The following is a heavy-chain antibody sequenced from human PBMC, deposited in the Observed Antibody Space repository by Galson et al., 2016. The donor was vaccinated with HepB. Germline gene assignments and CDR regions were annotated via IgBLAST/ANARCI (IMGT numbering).Heavy chain of an antibody. CDR1: GFTFSNYW. J-gene: IGHJ4*02. D-gene: IGHD5-12*01. CDR2: INTDAAWQ. Sequence: SLRLSCAASGFTFSNYWMHWVRQVPGKGLVWVSRINTDAAWQTYADSVRGRFTISRDNAKNTLYLQMDSLGAEDTAGYYCAKGRGAGYSGCEWNFDYWGQGSLVTVSS. V-gene: IGHV3-74*01. CDR3: AKGRGAGYSGCEWNFDY.